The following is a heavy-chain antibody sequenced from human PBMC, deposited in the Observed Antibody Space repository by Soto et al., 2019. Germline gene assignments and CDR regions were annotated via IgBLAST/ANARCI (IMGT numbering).Heavy chain of an antibody. J-gene: IGHJ6*02. CDR1: GLSLSTTGMG. Sequence: QITLKESGPTLVKLTQTLTLICSISGLSLSTTGMGVGWSRQPPGNALEWLSLIYWADDKHYRPTLKSKLTINRDTSNNQVVLTMTNMDPVDTGTYYCAHRQIDPTPYGMDVWGQGTTVTVSS. CDR2: IYWADDK. V-gene: IGHV2-5*02. CDR3: AHRQIDPTPYGMDV.